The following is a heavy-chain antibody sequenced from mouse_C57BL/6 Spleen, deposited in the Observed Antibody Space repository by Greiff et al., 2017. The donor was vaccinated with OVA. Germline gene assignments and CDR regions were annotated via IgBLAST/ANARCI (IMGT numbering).Heavy chain of an antibody. D-gene: IGHD2-5*01. J-gene: IGHJ4*01. V-gene: IGHV5-16*01. CDR3: ARGSYYSNWSYYAMDY. Sequence: EVHLVESEGGLVQPGSSLKLSCTASGFTFSDYYMAWVRQVPEKGLEWVANINYDGSSIYYLDSLKSRFIISRDNAKNILYLQMSSLKSEDTATYYCARGSYYSNWSYYAMDYWGQGTSVTVSS. CDR2: INYDGSSI. CDR1: GFTFSDYY.